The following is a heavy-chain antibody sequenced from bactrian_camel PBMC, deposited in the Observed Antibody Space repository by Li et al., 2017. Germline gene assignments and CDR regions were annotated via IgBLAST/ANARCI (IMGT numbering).Heavy chain of an antibody. CDR1: GYTSSSFC. J-gene: IGHJ4*01. CDR2: IDSDGVT. Sequence: HVQLVESGGGLVQPGGSLRLSCTASGYTSSSFCMGWFRQAPGKEREGVAVIDSDGVTSYADSVKGRFTISKANAKDTLYLQMNNLKPEDTAVYYCAADSHTARADVRTLYAMYLGQGTQVTVS. V-gene: IGHV3S26*01. CDR3: AADSHTARADVRTLYAMY. D-gene: IGHD3*01.